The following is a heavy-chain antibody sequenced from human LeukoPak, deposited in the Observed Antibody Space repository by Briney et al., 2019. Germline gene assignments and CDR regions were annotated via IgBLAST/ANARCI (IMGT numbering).Heavy chain of an antibody. CDR3: ARETVVVTAAKGSRWFDP. J-gene: IGHJ5*02. V-gene: IGHV4-59*01. Sequence: PSETLSLTCTVSGGSISSYYWSWIRQPPGKGLEWIGYIYYSGSTNYNPSLKSRVTISVDTSKNQFSLRLSSVTAADTAVYYCARETVVVTAAKGSRWFDPWGQGTLVTVSS. D-gene: IGHD2-2*01. CDR2: IYYSGST. CDR1: GGSISSYY.